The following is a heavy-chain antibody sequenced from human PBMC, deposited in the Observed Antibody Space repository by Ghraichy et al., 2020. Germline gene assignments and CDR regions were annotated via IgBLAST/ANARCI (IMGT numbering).Heavy chain of an antibody. J-gene: IGHJ3*02. CDR3: AKGSRARDDHNGYDGFDI. CDR2: VGTSGVGI. Sequence: GGSLRLSCAASGFTFSSYVMSWVRQAPGKGLEWVSSVGTSGVGIYYADSVEGRFTISRDSSKNTMSLQMNSLGADDTAVYYCAKGSRARDDHNGYDGFDIGGQGTMVTVSS. CDR1: GFTFSSYV. D-gene: IGHD5-24*01. V-gene: IGHV3-23*01.